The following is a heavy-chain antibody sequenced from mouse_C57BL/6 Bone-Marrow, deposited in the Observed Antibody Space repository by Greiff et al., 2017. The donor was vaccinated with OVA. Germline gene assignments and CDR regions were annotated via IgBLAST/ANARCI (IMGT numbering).Heavy chain of an antibody. J-gene: IGHJ2*01. D-gene: IGHD2-1*01. CDR1: GYTFTSYW. CDR3: ARGIYPYYFDY. V-gene: IGHV1-52*01. Sequence: VQLQQPGAELVRPGSSVKLSCKASGYTFTSYWMHWVKQRPIQGLEWIGNIDPSDSETHYNQKFKDKATLTVDKSSSTAYMQLSSLTSEDSAVYYCARGIYPYYFDYWGQGTTLTVSS. CDR2: IDPSDSET.